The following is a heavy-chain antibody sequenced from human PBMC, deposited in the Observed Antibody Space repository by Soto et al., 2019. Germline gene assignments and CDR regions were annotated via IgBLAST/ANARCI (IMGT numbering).Heavy chain of an antibody. CDR1: GFSLSSYS. J-gene: IGHJ5*02. D-gene: IGHD2-15*01. CDR3: ARGHRYCSVVSCPGRFDP. V-gene: IGHV3-21*02. CDR2: ISSSTSYI. Sequence: EVQLVESGGGLVKPGGSLSLSCAASGFSLSSYSMNWIRQAPGQGLEWVSSISSSTSYIYYADSVKGRFTISRDDAKNSLHLHMSSLRPEDTGIYYCARGHRYCSVVSCPGRFDPWRQGTLVTVSS.